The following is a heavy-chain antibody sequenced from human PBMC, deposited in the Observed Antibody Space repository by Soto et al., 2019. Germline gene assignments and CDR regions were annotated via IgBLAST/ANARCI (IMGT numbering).Heavy chain of an antibody. CDR3: ARAGQYYDSSGYVN. V-gene: IGHV1-18*01. Sequence: QVKLVQSGTEVKKPGASLKVSCKASGYSFATSGISWVRQAPGQGLEWMGWISVYNGNTNYAQKLPDRVTMTTDTSTTTAYLELRSLRSDDTAVYYCARAGQYYDSSGYVNWGQGTLVTVSS. CDR1: GYSFATSG. D-gene: IGHD3-22*01. CDR2: ISVYNGNT. J-gene: IGHJ4*02.